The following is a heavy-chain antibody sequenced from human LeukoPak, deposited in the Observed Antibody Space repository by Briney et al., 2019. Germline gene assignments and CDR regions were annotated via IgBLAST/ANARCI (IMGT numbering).Heavy chain of an antibody. J-gene: IGHJ4*02. CDR3: ATRYSSGWYYFDY. Sequence: SVKVSCKASGGTFSSYTISWVRQAPGQGLEWMGRIIPILGIANYAQKFQGRVTITADKSTSTAYMELSSLRSEDTAVYYCATRYSSGWYYFDYWGQGTLVTVSS. CDR1: GGTFSSYT. V-gene: IGHV1-69*02. D-gene: IGHD6-19*01. CDR2: IIPILGIA.